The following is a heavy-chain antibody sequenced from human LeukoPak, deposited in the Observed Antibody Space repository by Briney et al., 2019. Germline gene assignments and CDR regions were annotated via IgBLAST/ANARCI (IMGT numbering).Heavy chain of an antibody. V-gene: IGHV1-2*02. D-gene: IGHD1-20*01. Sequence: ASVKVSCKASGYTFSGSYVHWVRQAPGQGLEWMGWINPNSGDTNYAQKFQGRVTMTRDTSISTAYMELSRLTSADTAVYYCAREITGMIGPTDYWGQGTLVTVSS. CDR3: AREITGMIGPTDY. CDR1: GYTFSGSY. CDR2: INPNSGDT. J-gene: IGHJ4*02.